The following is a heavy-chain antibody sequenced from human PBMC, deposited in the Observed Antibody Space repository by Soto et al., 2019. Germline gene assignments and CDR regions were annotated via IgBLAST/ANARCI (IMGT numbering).Heavy chain of an antibody. V-gene: IGHV3-66*01. CDR3: ARDSPASRLHDFWSGYYVHYYYYYYMDV. CDR2: IYSGGST. D-gene: IGHD3-3*01. J-gene: IGHJ6*03. CDR1: GFTVSSNY. Sequence: GGSLRLSCAASGFTVSSNYMSWVRQAPGKGLEWVSVIYSGGSTYYADSVKGRFTISRDNSKNTLYLQMNSLRAEDTAVYYCARDSPASRLHDFWSGYYVHYYYYYYMDVWGKGTTVTVSS.